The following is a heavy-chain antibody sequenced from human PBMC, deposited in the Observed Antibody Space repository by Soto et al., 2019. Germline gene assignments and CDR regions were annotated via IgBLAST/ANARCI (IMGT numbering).Heavy chain of an antibody. J-gene: IGHJ5*02. CDR1: GFSLSTSGVG. V-gene: IGHV2-5*02. CDR2: IYWDDDK. Sequence: QITLKESGPTLVKPTQTLTLTCTFSGFSLSTSGVGVVWIRQPPGKALEWLGIIYWDDDKRYRPSLKSRLTXTXDXXKNQVVLTMTNMPPADTGTYYCAHHLVAGTCWFDPWGQGTLVTVSS. D-gene: IGHD6-19*01. CDR3: AHHLVAGTCWFDP.